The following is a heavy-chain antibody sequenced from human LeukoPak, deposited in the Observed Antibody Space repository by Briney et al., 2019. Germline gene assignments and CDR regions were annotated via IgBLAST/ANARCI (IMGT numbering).Heavy chain of an antibody. J-gene: IGHJ3*02. CDR3: ASRPLYSSSWYYDAFDI. CDR2: IDPSDSYT. V-gene: IGHV5-10-1*01. CDR1: GYSFTSYW. Sequence: GESLKISCKGSGYSFTSYWISWVRQMPGKGLEWMGRIDPSDSYTNYSPSFQGHVTISANKSISTAYLQWSSLKASDTAMYYCASRPLYSSSWYYDAFDIWGQGTMVTVSS. D-gene: IGHD6-13*01.